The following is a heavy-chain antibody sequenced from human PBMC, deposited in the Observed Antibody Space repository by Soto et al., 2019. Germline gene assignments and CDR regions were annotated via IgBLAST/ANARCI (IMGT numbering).Heavy chain of an antibody. V-gene: IGHV3-74*01. J-gene: IGHJ6*02. CDR1: GFPFSSYW. CDR3: VSDQSYSDTSGFYYHYYYGREA. Sequence: PGGSRRLSCAASGFPFSSYWMHWVRQAPGKGLVWVSRIYSDVRVTSYADSVKGRFTISRDNARNTLYLQMNSLRAEDTAVYYCVSDQSYSDTSGFYYHYYYGREAWGQGTTVSVS. D-gene: IGHD3-22*01. CDR2: IYSDVRVT.